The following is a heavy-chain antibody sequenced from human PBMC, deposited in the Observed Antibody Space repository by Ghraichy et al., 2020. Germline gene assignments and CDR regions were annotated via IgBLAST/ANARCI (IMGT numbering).Heavy chain of an antibody. CDR1: GFTFNNYA. CDR3: ARGGTTVINTAGVDV. J-gene: IGHJ6*02. V-gene: IGHV3-64*01. Sequence: GGSLRLSCAASGFTFNNYAIYWVRQAPGKGLEYVSAISGNGVATYYAKSVKGRFTISRDNSKNTLYLQMGSLRTEDMAVYYCARGGTTVINTAGVDVWGQGTTVTVSS. CDR2: ISGNGVAT. D-gene: IGHD4-23*01.